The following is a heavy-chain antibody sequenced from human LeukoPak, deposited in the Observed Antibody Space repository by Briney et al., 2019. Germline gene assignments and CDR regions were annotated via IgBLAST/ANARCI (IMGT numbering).Heavy chain of an antibody. V-gene: IGHV1-8*01. Sequence: ASVKVSCKASGYTFTSYDINWVRQATGQGLEWMGWMNPNSGNTGYAQKFQGRVTMTRNASISTAYMELSSLRSEDTAVYYCARIRYCSGGSCYRIDAFDICGQGTMVTVSS. CDR3: ARIRYCSGGSCYRIDAFDI. D-gene: IGHD2-15*01. CDR2: MNPNSGNT. CDR1: GYTFTSYD. J-gene: IGHJ3*02.